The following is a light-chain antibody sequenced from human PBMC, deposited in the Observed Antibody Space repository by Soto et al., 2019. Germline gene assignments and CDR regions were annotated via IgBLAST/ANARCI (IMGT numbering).Light chain of an antibody. V-gene: IGLV2-14*01. J-gene: IGLJ2*01. CDR1: GSDIGGYNY. Sequence: QSVLTQPASVSGSPGQSLTISCTGIGSDIGGYNYVSWYQQHPGEAPKLMIYEVTNRPSGVSNRFSGSKSGNTASLTISGLQPEDEADYFCSSYTSSNTLVVFGGGTKLTVL. CDR3: SSYTSSNTLVV. CDR2: EVT.